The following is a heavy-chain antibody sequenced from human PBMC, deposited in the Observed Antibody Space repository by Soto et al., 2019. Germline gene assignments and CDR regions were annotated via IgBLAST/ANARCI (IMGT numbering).Heavy chain of an antibody. CDR2: IIPIFGTA. V-gene: IGHV1-69*13. CDR1: GGTFSSYA. Sequence: SVKVSCKASGGTFSSYAISWVRQAPGQGLEWMGGIIPIFGTANYAQKFQGRVTITADESTSTAYMELSSLRSEDTAVYYCARGSDCSSTSCSNNWFDPWGQGTLVT. J-gene: IGHJ5*02. D-gene: IGHD2-2*01. CDR3: ARGSDCSSTSCSNNWFDP.